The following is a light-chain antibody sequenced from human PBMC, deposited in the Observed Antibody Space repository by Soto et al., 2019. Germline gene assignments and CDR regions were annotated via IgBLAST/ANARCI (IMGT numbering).Light chain of an antibody. CDR1: SGHSNYA. V-gene: IGLV4-69*01. Sequence: QSVLTQSPSASASLGASVKLTCTLSSGHSNYAIAWHQQQSEKGPRYLMKLNSDGSHSKGDGIPDRFSGSSSGAERYLTISRLQSEDEAAYSCQTWGSGIVVFGGGTKLTVL. CDR3: QTWGSGIVV. CDR2: LNSDGSH. J-gene: IGLJ2*01.